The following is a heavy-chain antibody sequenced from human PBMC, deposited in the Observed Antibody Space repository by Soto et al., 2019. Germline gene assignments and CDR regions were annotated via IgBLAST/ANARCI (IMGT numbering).Heavy chain of an antibody. V-gene: IGHV3-30*04. CDR2: ISYDGSNK. J-gene: IGHJ4*02. CDR3: TSSSVSDIVVVAAASELDY. Sequence: QVQLVESGGGVVQPGRSLRLSCAAPGFTFKSNAMHWVRQAPGKGLEWVAVISYDGSNKHYTDSVKGRFTISRDNSKNTLYLQMNGLRPEDTAVYYCTSSSVSDIVVVAAASELDYWGQGTLVTVSS. CDR1: GFTFKSNA. D-gene: IGHD2-15*01.